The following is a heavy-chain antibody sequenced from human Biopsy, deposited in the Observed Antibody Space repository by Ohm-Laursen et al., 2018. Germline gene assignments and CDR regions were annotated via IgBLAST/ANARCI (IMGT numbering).Heavy chain of an antibody. CDR2: IYYTGST. Sequence: SETLSLTCTVSAGSISSYYWSWIRQPPGLGLEWIGYIYYTGSTNYNPSLKSRITISVDTSMNLLSLRRTYVTAAATAVYYCARHAPSYSGSYWRYFDLWGRGTLVTVSS. CDR1: AGSISSYY. D-gene: IGHD1-26*01. CDR3: ARHAPSYSGSYWRYFDL. V-gene: IGHV4-59*08. J-gene: IGHJ2*01.